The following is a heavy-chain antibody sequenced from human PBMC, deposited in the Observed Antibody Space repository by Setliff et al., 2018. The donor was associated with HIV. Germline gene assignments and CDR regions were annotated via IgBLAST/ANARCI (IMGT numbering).Heavy chain of an antibody. CDR3: ARDDPAGGIDY. D-gene: IGHD1-26*01. J-gene: IGHJ4*02. V-gene: IGHV3-7*01. Sequence: PGGSLRLSCVVSGLTFNRYWMSWVRQVPGKGLEWVSNTKYDGSESYYADSVKGRFTISRDNAKNSLYLQMNSLRADDTAIYYCARDDPAGGIDYWGQGTLVTVSS. CDR1: GLTFNRYW. CDR2: TKYDGSES.